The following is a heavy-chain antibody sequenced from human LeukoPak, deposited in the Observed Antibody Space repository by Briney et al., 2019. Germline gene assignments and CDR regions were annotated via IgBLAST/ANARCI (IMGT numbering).Heavy chain of an antibody. V-gene: IGHV3-7*03. CDR1: GFTFSDYW. CDR2: IKQDGSEG. CDR3: ASSGVFPHNPLDY. D-gene: IGHD6-19*01. J-gene: IGHJ4*02. Sequence: GGSLRLSCAASGFTFSDYWMTWVRQAPGKGLEWVANIKQDGSEGYYVDSVKGRFTISRGNAKNSLYLQMNSLRAEDTAVYYCASSGVFPHNPLDYWGQGTLVTVSS.